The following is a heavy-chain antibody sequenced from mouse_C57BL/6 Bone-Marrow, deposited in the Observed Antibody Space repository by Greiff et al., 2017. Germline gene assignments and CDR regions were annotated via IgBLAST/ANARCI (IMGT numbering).Heavy chain of an antibody. CDR1: GYTFTSYG. Sequence: VMLVESGAELARPGASVKLSCKASGYTFTSYGISWVKQRTGQGLEWIGEIYPRSGNTYYNEKFKGKATLTADKSSSTAYMELRSLTSEDSAVYFCARMATVLVRNWYFDVWGTGTTVTVSS. D-gene: IGHD1-1*01. V-gene: IGHV1-81*01. J-gene: IGHJ1*03. CDR2: IYPRSGNT. CDR3: ARMATVLVRNWYFDV.